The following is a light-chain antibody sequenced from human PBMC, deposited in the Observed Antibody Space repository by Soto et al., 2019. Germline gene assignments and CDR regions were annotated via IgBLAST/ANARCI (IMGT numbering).Light chain of an antibody. V-gene: IGLV2-14*03. CDR1: MRDIGAYNL. Sequence: QSVLTQPASVSGADGESRSISCAGTMRDIGAYNLVSWYQQHPGKAPRLIFYEVRNRPSGIPLRFSASKSGNTAYLTISGLQVEDEAEYFCFSFTTTCTHVFGTGTNVTVL. CDR3: FSFTTTCTHV. J-gene: IGLJ1*01. CDR2: EVR.